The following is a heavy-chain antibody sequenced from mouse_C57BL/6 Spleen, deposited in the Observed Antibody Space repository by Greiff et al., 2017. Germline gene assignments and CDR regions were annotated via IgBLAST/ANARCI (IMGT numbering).Heavy chain of an antibody. CDR2: IYPGSGST. D-gene: IGHD1-1*01. CDR1: GYTFTSYW. J-gene: IGHJ2*01. V-gene: IGHV1-55*01. CDR3: VTTVAPFDY. Sequence: QVHVKQPGAELVKPGASVKMSCKASGYTFTSYWITWVKQRPGQGLEWIGDIYPGSGSTNYNEKFKSKATLTVDTSSSTAYMQLSSLTSEDSAVYYCVTTVAPFDYWGQGTTLTVSS.